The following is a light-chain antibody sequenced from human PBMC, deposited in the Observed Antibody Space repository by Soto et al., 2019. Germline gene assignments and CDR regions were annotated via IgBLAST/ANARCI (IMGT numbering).Light chain of an antibody. J-gene: IGKJ2*01. V-gene: IGKV1-39*01. Sequence: DIQMTQSPSSLSASVGDRVTITCRASQSISSYLNWYQQKPGKAPKLLIYAASSLQSGVPSRFSGSGSGTNFILTINGLHPEDFAAYYCQQSYNTPRTFGQGTKLEIK. CDR1: QSISSY. CDR3: QQSYNTPRT. CDR2: AAS.